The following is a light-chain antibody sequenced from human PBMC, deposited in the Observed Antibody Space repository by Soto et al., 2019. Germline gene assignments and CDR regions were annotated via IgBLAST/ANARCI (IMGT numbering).Light chain of an antibody. V-gene: IGLV2-14*03. CDR2: DDA. CDR3: MSFTSSNTYV. J-gene: IGLJ1*01. Sequence: QSALTQPASVSGSPGQSITISCTGTSSDVGAYNFVSWYQHYPDKAPKVVIYDDANRPSGVSYRFSASKSGNTASLTISGPQAEEEADYYCMSFTSSNTYVFGTGTKVTAL. CDR1: SSDVGAYNF.